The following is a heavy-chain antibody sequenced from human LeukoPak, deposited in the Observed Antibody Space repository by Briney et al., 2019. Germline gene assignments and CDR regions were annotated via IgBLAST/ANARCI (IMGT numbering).Heavy chain of an antibody. CDR3: ATSGIAVAGTDSGAFDI. Sequence: GGSLRLSCAASGFTFSNYGMSWVRQAPGKGLEWDSGLSGSGGNTYYADSVKGRFTISRDNSKNTLYLQMNSLRAEDTAVYYCATSGIAVAGTDSGAFDIWGQGTMVTVSS. CDR1: GFTFSNYG. V-gene: IGHV3-23*01. J-gene: IGHJ3*02. D-gene: IGHD6-19*01. CDR2: LSGSGGNT.